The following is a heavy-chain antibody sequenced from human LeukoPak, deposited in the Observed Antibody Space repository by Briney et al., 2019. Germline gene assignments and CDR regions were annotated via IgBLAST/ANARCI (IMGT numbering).Heavy chain of an antibody. Sequence: GGSLRLSCAASGFTSGFTFNNYAMGWVRQAPGKGLEWVSTISGSGGSTHYADSVKGRFTVSRDNYKNTLSLQMKSLRAEDTAVYYCAKTSVAGTRYNYYAMDVWGQGTTVTVSS. CDR1: GFTFNNYA. CDR2: ISGSGGST. CDR3: AKTSVAGTRYNYYAMDV. D-gene: IGHD6-13*01. V-gene: IGHV3-23*01. J-gene: IGHJ6*02.